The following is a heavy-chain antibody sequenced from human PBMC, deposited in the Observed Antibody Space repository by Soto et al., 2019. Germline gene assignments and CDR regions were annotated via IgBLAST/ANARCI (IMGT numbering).Heavy chain of an antibody. D-gene: IGHD6-6*01. J-gene: IGHJ6*03. CDR1: GYTFTSYD. CDR3: ARGRSIAARQVEYYYYYYMDV. V-gene: IGHV1-8*01. Sequence: ASVKVSCKASGYTFTSYDINWVRQATGQGLEWMGWMNPNSGNTGYAQKFQGRVTMTRNTSISTAYMELSSLRSEDTAVYYCARGRSIAARQVEYYYYYYMDVWGKGTKVTVSS. CDR2: MNPNSGNT.